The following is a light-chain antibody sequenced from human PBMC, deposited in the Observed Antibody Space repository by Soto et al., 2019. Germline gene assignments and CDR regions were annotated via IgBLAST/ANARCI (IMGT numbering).Light chain of an antibody. J-gene: IGKJ4*01. CDR3: LQNYSSPRT. CDR1: QSINNY. CDR2: TAS. V-gene: IGKV1-39*01. Sequence: DIPMTQSPSSLSASVGDRVTITCRASQSINNYLNWYQQKPGKAPKFLIYTASTLQRGVQSRFSGSGSGTDFTLTISSLQPEEFATDYCLQNYSSPRTFGGGTSVEIK.